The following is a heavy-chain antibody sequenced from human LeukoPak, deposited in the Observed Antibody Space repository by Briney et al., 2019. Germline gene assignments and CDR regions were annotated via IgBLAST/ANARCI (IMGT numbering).Heavy chain of an antibody. Sequence: ASVKVSCKASGYTFTSYDINWVRQPTGQGLEWMGWMNPNSGNTGYAQKFQGRVTMTRNTSISTAYMELSSLRSEDTAVYYCARGPRGKPAATGGYFDYWGQGTLVTVSS. CDR3: ARGPRGKPAATGGYFDY. D-gene: IGHD2-2*01. J-gene: IGHJ4*02. CDR2: MNPNSGNT. V-gene: IGHV1-8*01. CDR1: GYTFTSYD.